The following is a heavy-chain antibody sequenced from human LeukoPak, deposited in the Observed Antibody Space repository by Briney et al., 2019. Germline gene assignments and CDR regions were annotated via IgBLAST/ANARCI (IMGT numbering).Heavy chain of an antibody. V-gene: IGHV4-59*01. CDR1: GGSISPYF. D-gene: IGHD3-10*01. Sequence: PLETLSLTCTVSGGSISPYFWSWFRQPPGKGLEWIGYISYTGSTIYSPSLKSRVTISVDTSKNQFSLKLSSVTAADTAVYYCARTFRSYGSGTYYYWFDPWGQGTLVTVSS. CDR3: ARTFRSYGSGTYYYWFDP. J-gene: IGHJ5*02. CDR2: ISYTGST.